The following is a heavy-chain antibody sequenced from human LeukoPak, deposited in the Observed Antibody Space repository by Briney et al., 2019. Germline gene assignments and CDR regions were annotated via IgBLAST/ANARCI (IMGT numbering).Heavy chain of an antibody. Sequence: SETLSLTCAVSGGSISSYYWSWIRQPAGKGLEWIGRIYTSGTTNYNPSLKSRVTMSVDTPKNQFSLNLNSVTAADTAVYYCARTSPRAATFDYWSQGTLVTVSS. CDR1: GGSISSYY. CDR2: IYTSGTT. D-gene: IGHD2-15*01. J-gene: IGHJ4*02. CDR3: ARTSPRAATFDY. V-gene: IGHV4-4*07.